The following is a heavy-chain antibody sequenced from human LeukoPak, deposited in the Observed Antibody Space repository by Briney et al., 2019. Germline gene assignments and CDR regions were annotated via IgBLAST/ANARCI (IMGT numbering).Heavy chain of an antibody. CDR1: GGSISSSSYY. Sequence: SETLSLTCTVSGGSISSSSYYWSWIRQPPGKGLEWIGYIYYSGSTNYNPSLKSRVTISVDTSKNQFSLKLSSVIAADTAVYYCARDRQLGTSFGYYYYYYMDVWGKGTTVTVSS. CDR2: IYYSGST. V-gene: IGHV4-61*01. J-gene: IGHJ6*03. CDR3: ARDRQLGTSFGYYYYYYMDV. D-gene: IGHD7-27*01.